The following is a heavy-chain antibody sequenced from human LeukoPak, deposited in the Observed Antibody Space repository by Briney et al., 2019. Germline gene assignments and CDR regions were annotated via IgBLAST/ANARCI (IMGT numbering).Heavy chain of an antibody. Sequence: PGGSLRLSCAASGFSFTNYAMSWVRQAPGKGRECVSSISDSGGKTYCAASVKGRFTISRDNSKNTLSLQMNSLRGEDTAVYYCARSQYCTPSSCQWGSYWYSDFWRRGTLVPVS. CDR3: ARSQYCTPSSCQWGSYWYSDF. CDR1: GFSFTNYA. CDR2: ISDSGGKT. D-gene: IGHD3-16*01. V-gene: IGHV3-23*01. J-gene: IGHJ2*01.